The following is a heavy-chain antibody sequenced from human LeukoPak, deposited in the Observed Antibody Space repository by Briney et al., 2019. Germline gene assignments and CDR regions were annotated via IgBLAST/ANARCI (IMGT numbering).Heavy chain of an antibody. CDR2: INTDGSST. Sequence: GGSLRLSCAASGFTFSSYWMHWVRQAPGKGLVWVSRINTDGSSTSYADSVKGRFTISRDNSKNTLYLQMNSLRAEDTAVYYCAKETYSSSWYHDYWGQGTLVTVSS. V-gene: IGHV3-74*01. CDR3: AKETYSSSWYHDY. D-gene: IGHD6-13*01. CDR1: GFTFSSYW. J-gene: IGHJ4*02.